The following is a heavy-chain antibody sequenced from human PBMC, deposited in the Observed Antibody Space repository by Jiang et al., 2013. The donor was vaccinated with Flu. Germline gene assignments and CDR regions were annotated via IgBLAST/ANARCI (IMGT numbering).Heavy chain of an antibody. CDR3: ARVGAATYYYDSSGYHNDAFDI. CDR1: GGSISSYY. D-gene: IGHD3-22*01. J-gene: IGHJ3*02. CDR2: IYYSGST. V-gene: IGHV4-59*01. Sequence: SETLSLTCTVSGGSISSYYWSWIRQPPGKGLEWIGYIYYSGSTNYNPSLKSRVTISVDTSKNQFSLKLSSVTAADTAVYYCARVGAATYYYDSSGYHNDAFDIWGQGTMVTVSS.